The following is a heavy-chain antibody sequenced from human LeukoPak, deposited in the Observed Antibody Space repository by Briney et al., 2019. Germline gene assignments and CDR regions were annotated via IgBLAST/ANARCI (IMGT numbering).Heavy chain of an antibody. D-gene: IGHD3-22*01. CDR1: GGSISSYY. V-gene: IGHV4-4*07. CDR3: AREAYYYDSSGYSEFDY. Sequence: PSETLSLTCTVSGGSISSYYWTWIRQPARKGMEWIGRIYTTGSTNYNPSLNSRVTMSVDTSKKQFSLKLSSVTAADTAVYYCAREAYYYDSSGYSEFDYWGQGTLVTVSS. J-gene: IGHJ4*02. CDR2: IYTTGST.